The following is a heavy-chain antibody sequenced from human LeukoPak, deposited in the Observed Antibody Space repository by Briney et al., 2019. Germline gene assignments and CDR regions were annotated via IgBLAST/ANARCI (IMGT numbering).Heavy chain of an antibody. D-gene: IGHD3-22*01. Sequence: ASVKVSCKASGYTFTGYYMHWVRQAPGQGLEWMGWINPNSGGTNYAQKFQGRVTMTRDTSISTAYMELSRLRSDDTAVYYCARDPPYYYDSSGRKSDYWGQGTLVTVSS. CDR1: GYTFTGYY. CDR3: ARDPPYYYDSSGRKSDY. CDR2: INPNSGGT. J-gene: IGHJ4*02. V-gene: IGHV1-2*02.